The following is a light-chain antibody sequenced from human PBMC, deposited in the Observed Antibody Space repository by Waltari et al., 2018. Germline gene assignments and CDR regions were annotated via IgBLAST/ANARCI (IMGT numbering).Light chain of an antibody. CDR3: ASWDDNLNGGV. CDR1: NSNIGSNG. CDR2: YNN. J-gene: IGLJ7*01. V-gene: IGLV1-36*01. Sequence: QSVLTQPPSASEAARKSVTISCSGSNSNIGSNGVSWYQQLPETAPKLLIYYNNRRPSGFSDRFSGSKSGTSASLAISGLQTEDEANYYCASWDDNLNGGVFGGGTRLTVL.